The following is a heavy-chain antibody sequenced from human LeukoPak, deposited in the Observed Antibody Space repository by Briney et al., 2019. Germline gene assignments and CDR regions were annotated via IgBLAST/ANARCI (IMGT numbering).Heavy chain of an antibody. CDR3: ARGGIKGSTGPRSFDY. CDR2: IYYSGNT. D-gene: IGHD1-26*01. CDR1: GGSITDYY. Sequence: SETLSVTCTVSGGSITDYYWSWIRQPPGKGLEWIGYIYYSGNTNYNPSLKSRVTISVDTSKTQFSLRLSSVTAADTAMYYCARGGIKGSTGPRSFDYWGQGTLATVSS. J-gene: IGHJ4*02. V-gene: IGHV4-59*01.